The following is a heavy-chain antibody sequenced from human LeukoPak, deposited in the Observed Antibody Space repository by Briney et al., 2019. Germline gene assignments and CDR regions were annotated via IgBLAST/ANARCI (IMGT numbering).Heavy chain of an antibody. D-gene: IGHD6-25*01. V-gene: IGHV3-74*01. CDR3: TWGVGSAS. J-gene: IGHJ4*02. CDR1: GFDFSSNW. CDR2: IKGDGIST. Sequence: PGGSLRLSCAASGFDFSSNWMHWVRHAPGQGLVWVSRIKGDGISTNYADSVKGRFTISRDNSKNTVYLQMNSLRAEDTAIYYCTWGVGSASWGQGTLVTVSS.